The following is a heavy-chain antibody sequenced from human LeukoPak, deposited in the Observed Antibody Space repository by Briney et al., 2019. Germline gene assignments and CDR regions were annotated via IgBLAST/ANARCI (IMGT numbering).Heavy chain of an antibody. CDR1: GGSLSSQF. CDR3: TKATQWLAFDY. J-gene: IGHJ4*02. V-gene: IGHV4-59*11. Sequence: SETLSLTCTVSGGSLSSQFWSWIRQPPGKGREWIGNIYNSGTTNYNPSLESRVTISVDTSKNQLSLQVTSVTAADTAVYYCTKATQWLAFDYWGRGTLVTVSS. D-gene: IGHD6-19*01. CDR2: IYNSGTT.